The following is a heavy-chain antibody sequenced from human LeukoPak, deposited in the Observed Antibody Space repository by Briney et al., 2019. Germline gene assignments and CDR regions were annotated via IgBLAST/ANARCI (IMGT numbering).Heavy chain of an antibody. CDR3: ARDSTTGTYYYYYYMDV. CDR2: IYSGGST. Sequence: PGGSLRLSCEASGFSVSSNYMTWVRQAPGKGLEWVSVIYSGGSTYYADSVKGRFTISRDNSRNTLYVQMNSLRAEDTAVYYCARDSTTGTYYYYYYMDVWGKGTTVTISS. D-gene: IGHD1-1*01. CDR1: GFSVSSNY. V-gene: IGHV3-53*01. J-gene: IGHJ6*03.